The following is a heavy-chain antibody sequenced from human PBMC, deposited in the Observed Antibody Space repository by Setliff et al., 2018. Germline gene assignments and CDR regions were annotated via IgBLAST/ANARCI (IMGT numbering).Heavy chain of an antibody. D-gene: IGHD3-16*01. Sequence: SVKVSCKASGGTFNNYPISWVRQAPGQGLEGMGGIIPMFRTGKYAQKFQGRVTITADESTSTAYMELTSLRPEDTAVYYCARGLRSPFWHIDFWGQGTLVTVSS. CDR1: GGTFNNYP. J-gene: IGHJ4*02. CDR2: IIPMFRTG. CDR3: ARGLRSPFWHIDF. V-gene: IGHV1-69*13.